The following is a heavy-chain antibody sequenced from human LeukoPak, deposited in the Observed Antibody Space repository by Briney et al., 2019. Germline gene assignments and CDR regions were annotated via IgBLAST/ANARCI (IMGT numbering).Heavy chain of an antibody. CDR2: INHSGSS. J-gene: IGHJ5*02. Sequence: SETLSLTCAVFGGSFSGYYWSWLRQPPGKGLEWIGEINHSGSSNYNPSLKSRVTISLDTSKNQFSLKLSSVTAADTAVYYCARQRVTMVRGVIITWGQGTLVTVSS. D-gene: IGHD3-10*01. CDR1: GGSFSGYY. V-gene: IGHV4-34*01. CDR3: ARQRVTMVRGVIIT.